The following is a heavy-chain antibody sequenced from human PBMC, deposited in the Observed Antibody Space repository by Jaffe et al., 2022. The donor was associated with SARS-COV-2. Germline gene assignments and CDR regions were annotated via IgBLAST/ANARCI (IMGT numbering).Heavy chain of an antibody. CDR2: INHSGST. CDR3: ARRNGRPAAIDPTAYNWFDP. Sequence: QVQLQQWGAGLLKPSETLSLTCAVYGGSFSGYYWSWIRQPPGKGLEWIGEINHSGSTNYNPSLKSRVTISVDTSKNQFSLKLSSVTAADTAVYYCARRNGRPAAIDPTAYNWFDPWGQGTLVTVSS. CDR1: GGSFSGYY. V-gene: IGHV4-34*01. J-gene: IGHJ5*02. D-gene: IGHD2-2*02.